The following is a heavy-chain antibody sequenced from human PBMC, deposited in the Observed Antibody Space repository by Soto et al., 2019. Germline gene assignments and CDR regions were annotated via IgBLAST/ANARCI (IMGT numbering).Heavy chain of an antibody. Sequence: GESLKISCAASGFTFSSYAMSWVRQAPGKGLEWVSAISGSGGSTYYADSVKGRFTISRDNSKNTLYLQMNSLRAEDTAVYYCAEGGYSSSWSFWYWGQGTLVTVSS. CDR1: GFTFSSYA. D-gene: IGHD6-13*01. CDR2: ISGSGGST. V-gene: IGHV3-23*01. CDR3: AEGGYSSSWSFWY. J-gene: IGHJ4*02.